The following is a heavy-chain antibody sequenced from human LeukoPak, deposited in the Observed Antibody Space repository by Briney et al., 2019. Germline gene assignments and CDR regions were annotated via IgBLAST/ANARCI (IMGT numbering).Heavy chain of an antibody. V-gene: IGHV4-39*07. CDR2: INHSGST. Sequence: PSETLSLTCTVSGDSISSSNCYWGWIRQPPGKGLEWIGEINHSGSTNYNPSLKSRVTISVDTSKNQFSLKLSSVTAADTAVYCCARAYWLYYMDVWGKGTTVTVSS. J-gene: IGHJ6*03. D-gene: IGHD6-19*01. CDR3: ARAYWLYYMDV. CDR1: GDSISSSNCY.